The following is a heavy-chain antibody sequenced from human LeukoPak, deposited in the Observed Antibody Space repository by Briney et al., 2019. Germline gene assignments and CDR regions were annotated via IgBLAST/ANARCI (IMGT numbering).Heavy chain of an antibody. CDR2: INNGAQT. Sequence: GGSLRLSCAASGFTFSRYAMSWVRQAPGKGLEWVSGINNGAQTYYADSVKGRFTVSRDNSQNTMYLQLNSLRGEDTAVYYCTKDLRVNTLGYFDLWGRGTLVTVSS. D-gene: IGHD4-17*01. CDR1: GFTFSRYA. J-gene: IGHJ2*01. V-gene: IGHV3-23*01. CDR3: TKDLRVNTLGYFDL.